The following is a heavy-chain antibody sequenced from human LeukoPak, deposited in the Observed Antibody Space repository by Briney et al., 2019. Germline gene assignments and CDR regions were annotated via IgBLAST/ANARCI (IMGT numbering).Heavy chain of an antibody. D-gene: IGHD3-10*01. CDR1: GFTFSSYA. CDR3: ARSYYGSGSQEFDY. CDR2: ISSNGGST. J-gene: IGHJ4*02. Sequence: GGSLRLSCAASGFTFSSYAMHWVRQAPGKGLEYVSAISSNGGSTYYANPVKGRFTISRDNSKNTLYLQMGSLRAEDMAVYYCARSYYGSGSQEFDYWGQGTLVTVSS. V-gene: IGHV3-64*01.